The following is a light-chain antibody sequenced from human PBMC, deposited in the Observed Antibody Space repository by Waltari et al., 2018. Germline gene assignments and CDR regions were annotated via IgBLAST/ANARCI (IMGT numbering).Light chain of an antibody. CDR3: QQYFSIPPT. Sequence: IVMTQSPLSLPVTPGEPASISCRSSQSLLQSNGYNYLDWYLQKPGQSPQLLISFASTRASGVPDRFSGSGSGTYFTLTISSLQAEDVAVYFCQQYFSIPPTFGQGTKVEIK. CDR2: FAS. CDR1: QSLLQSNGYNY. V-gene: IGKV2-28*01. J-gene: IGKJ1*01.